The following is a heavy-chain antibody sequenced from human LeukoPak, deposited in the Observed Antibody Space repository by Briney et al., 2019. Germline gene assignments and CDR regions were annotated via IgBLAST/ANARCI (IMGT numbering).Heavy chain of an antibody. CDR2: IKKDGSES. J-gene: IGHJ4*02. Sequence: QAGGPLRLSCAPSGFTFSNYWMSWARQAPGGGREGVATIKKDGSESYYVDSLKGRFTISKDNAKSSLYLQMNSLRADDTAVYYCARVRPGLTLDYWGQGILVTVSS. D-gene: IGHD1-14*01. CDR3: ARVRPGLTLDY. CDR1: GFTFSNYW. V-gene: IGHV3-7*01.